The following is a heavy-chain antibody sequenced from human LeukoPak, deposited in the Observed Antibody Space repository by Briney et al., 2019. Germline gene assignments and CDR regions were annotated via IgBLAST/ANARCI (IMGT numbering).Heavy chain of an antibody. V-gene: IGHV4-34*01. J-gene: IGHJ6*03. Sequence: SETLSLTCAVYGGSFSGYYWSWIRQPPGKGLEWIGEINHSGSTNYNPSLKSRVTISVDTSKNQFSLKLSSVTAADTAVYYCARHFPTIACLRYYYYMDVWGKGTTVTISS. CDR3: ARHFPTIACLRYYYYMDV. CDR1: GGSFSGYY. CDR2: INHSGST. D-gene: IGHD3-3*02.